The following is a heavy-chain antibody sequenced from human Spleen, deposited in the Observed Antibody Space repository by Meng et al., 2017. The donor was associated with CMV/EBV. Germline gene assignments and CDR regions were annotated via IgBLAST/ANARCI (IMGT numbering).Heavy chain of an antibody. D-gene: IGHD3-10*01. Sequence: VYGGSFSCYYWSWIRQPPGKGLEWIGEINHSGSTNYNPSLKSRVTISVDTSKNQFSLKLSSVTAADTAVYYCARAMVRGVIIRWFDPWGQGTLVTVSS. V-gene: IGHV4-34*01. J-gene: IGHJ5*02. CDR3: ARAMVRGVIIRWFDP. CDR1: GGSFSCYY. CDR2: INHSGST.